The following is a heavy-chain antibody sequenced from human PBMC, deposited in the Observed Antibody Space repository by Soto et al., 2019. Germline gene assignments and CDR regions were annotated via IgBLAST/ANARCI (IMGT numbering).Heavy chain of an antibody. V-gene: IGHV1-69*01. J-gene: IGHJ4*02. CDR3: ARALVSDTYYYDSSGYSGPYYFDY. CDR2: IIPIFGRA. D-gene: IGHD3-22*01. Sequence: QVQLVQSGAEGKKPGSSVKVSCKASGGTFSSYAISWVRQAPGQGRDWMGGIIPIFGRANYAQKFQGRVTITEEESTNTAYMELRILRSEDTAVYYCARALVSDTYYYDSSGYSGPYYFDYWGQRTLVTVSS. CDR1: GGTFSSYA.